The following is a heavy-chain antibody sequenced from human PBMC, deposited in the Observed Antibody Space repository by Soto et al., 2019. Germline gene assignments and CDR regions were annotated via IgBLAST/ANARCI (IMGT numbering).Heavy chain of an antibody. CDR1: GFTFSSYW. Sequence: PGGSLRLSCAASGFTFSSYWMSWVRQAPGKGLEWVANIKQDGSEKYYVDSVKGRFTISRDNAKNSLYLQMNSLRAEDTAVYYCAREGVGTVYYYYMDVWGKGTTVTVSS. CDR3: AREGVGTVYYYYMDV. V-gene: IGHV3-7*01. CDR2: IKQDGSEK. D-gene: IGHD3-10*01. J-gene: IGHJ6*03.